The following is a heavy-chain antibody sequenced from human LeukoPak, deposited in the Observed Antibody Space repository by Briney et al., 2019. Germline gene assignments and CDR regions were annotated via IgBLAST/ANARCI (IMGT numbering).Heavy chain of an antibody. J-gene: IGHJ4*02. CDR3: ASPESGSSGWYYNY. CDR2: INHSGST. Sequence: SETLSLTCAVYGGSFSGYYWSWIRQPPGKGLEWIAEINHSGSTNYDPSPKSRVTISVDTSKTQFSLKLSSVTAADTAVYYCASPESGSSGWYYNYWGQGTLVTVSS. CDR1: GGSFSGYY. D-gene: IGHD6-19*01. V-gene: IGHV4-34*01.